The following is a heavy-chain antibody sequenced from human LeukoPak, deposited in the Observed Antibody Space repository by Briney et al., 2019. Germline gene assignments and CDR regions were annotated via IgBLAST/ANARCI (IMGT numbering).Heavy chain of an antibody. CDR1: GGSISSSSYY. V-gene: IGHV4-39*07. Sequence: PSETLSLTCTVSGGSISSSSYYWGWIRQPPGKGLEWIGSIYYSGSTYYNPSLKSRVTISVDTSKNQFSLKLSSVTAADTAVYYCARGEPSGRPGIAFDDWGQGTLVTVSS. J-gene: IGHJ4*02. CDR2: IYYSGST. CDR3: ARGEPSGRPGIAFDD. D-gene: IGHD1-26*01.